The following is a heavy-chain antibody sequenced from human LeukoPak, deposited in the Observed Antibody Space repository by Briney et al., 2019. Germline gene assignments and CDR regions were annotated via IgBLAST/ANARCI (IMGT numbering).Heavy chain of an antibody. V-gene: IGHV3-11*04. Sequence: PGGSLRLSCAASRFTFSDYYMSRIRQAPGKGLEWVSYINSSGNTIYYADSVKGRFTIPRDNAKNSLYLQMNSLRAEDTAVYYCARGWYRYSSGCEPLYENFDYWGQGTLVTVSS. CDR1: RFTFSDYY. CDR2: INSSGNTI. CDR3: ARGWYRYSSGCEPLYENFDY. J-gene: IGHJ4*02. D-gene: IGHD6-19*01.